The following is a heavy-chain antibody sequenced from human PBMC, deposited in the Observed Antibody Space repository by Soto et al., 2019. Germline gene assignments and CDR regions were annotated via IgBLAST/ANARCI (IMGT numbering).Heavy chain of an antibody. V-gene: IGHV3-30*03. Sequence: QVQLVESGGGVVQPGRSLRLSCVGSGFTFGSYGIHWVRQAPGKGLEWVAVISYNGSSEYYADSVKGRFTISRDNSKNTLYLQMNSLRPEDTAVYYCARDLEGYCNSISCYGLKYWGQGSLVTVSS. D-gene: IGHD2-2*01. CDR3: ARDLEGYCNSISCYGLKY. CDR2: ISYNGSSE. CDR1: GFTFGSYG. J-gene: IGHJ4*02.